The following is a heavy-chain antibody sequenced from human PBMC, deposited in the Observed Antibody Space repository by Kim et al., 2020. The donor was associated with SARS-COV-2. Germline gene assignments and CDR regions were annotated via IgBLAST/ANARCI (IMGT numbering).Heavy chain of an antibody. D-gene: IGHD2-21*01. CDR1: GFTFSSYA. J-gene: IGHJ4*02. V-gene: IGHV3-23*01. CDR3: AGGREGLWWWPNFDY. Sequence: GGSLRLSCAASGFTFSSYAMSWVRQAPGKGLEWVSAISGSGGSTYYADSVKGRFTISRDNSKNTLYLQMNSLRAEDTAVYYWAGGREGLWWWPNFDYWGQGTLVTVSS. CDR2: ISGSGGST.